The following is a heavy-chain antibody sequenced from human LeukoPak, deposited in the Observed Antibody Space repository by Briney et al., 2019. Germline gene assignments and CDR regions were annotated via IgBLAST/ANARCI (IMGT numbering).Heavy chain of an antibody. CDR3: ARDHRGVYSSGWYVDY. J-gene: IGHJ4*02. CDR1: GYSISSGYY. CDR2: IYHSGST. D-gene: IGHD6-19*01. Sequence: KPSETLSLTCTVSGYSISSGYYWGWIRQPPGKWLEWIGSIYHSGSTYYNPSLKSRVTISVDTSKNQFSLKLSSVTAADTAVYYCARDHRGVYSSGWYVDYWGQGTLVTVSS. V-gene: IGHV4-38-2*02.